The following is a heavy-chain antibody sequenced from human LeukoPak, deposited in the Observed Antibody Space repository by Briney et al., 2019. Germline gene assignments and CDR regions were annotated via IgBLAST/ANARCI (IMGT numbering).Heavy chain of an antibody. D-gene: IGHD1-26*01. J-gene: IGHJ4*02. Sequence: KASETLSLTCTVSGVSISTSSYYWGWIRQSPGKGLEWIGSIYYSGSPYYNPSLKNRVTISVDPSSNQFSLKLNSVTAADTAVYYCAGRGSGSYYYFDYWSQGTLVTVSS. CDR2: IYYSGSP. V-gene: IGHV4-39*01. CDR1: GVSISTSSYY. CDR3: AGRGSGSYYYFDY.